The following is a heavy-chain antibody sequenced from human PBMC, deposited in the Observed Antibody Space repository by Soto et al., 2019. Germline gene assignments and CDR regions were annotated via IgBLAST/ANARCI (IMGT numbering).Heavy chain of an antibody. D-gene: IGHD5-18*01. CDR3: ASPIHLGGTFDI. CDR1: GGSISSSSYY. Sequence: QLQLQESGPGLVKPSETLSLTCTVSGGSISSSSYYWVWLRQPPGMGLEWIGIIYYTGTTYYNQSLKSRVTISVDRWKYQSSLKLNSVTAADTAVYSCASPIHLGGTFDIWGQGTMVTVS. CDR2: IYYTGTT. J-gene: IGHJ3*02. V-gene: IGHV4-39*01.